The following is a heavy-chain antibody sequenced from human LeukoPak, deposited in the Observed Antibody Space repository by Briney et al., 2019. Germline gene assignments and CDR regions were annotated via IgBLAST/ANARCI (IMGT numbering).Heavy chain of an antibody. D-gene: IGHD4-11*01. Sequence: SETLSLTCSVSGGSIRGHDYYWGWIRQSPGKGLPWIGSVYYGGSTYYNPSLRSRVTISIDTSKNQFSLMLRSVTAADSALYFCARHVGRLTTETSFDPWGQGTLVTVSS. CDR1: GGSIRGHDYY. V-gene: IGHV4-39*01. CDR3: ARHVGRLTTETSFDP. J-gene: IGHJ5*02. CDR2: VYYGGST.